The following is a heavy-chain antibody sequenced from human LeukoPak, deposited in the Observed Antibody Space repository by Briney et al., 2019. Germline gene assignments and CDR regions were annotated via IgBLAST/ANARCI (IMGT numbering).Heavy chain of an antibody. Sequence: SQTLSLTCAISGDSVSSNSAAWNWIRQSPSRGLEWLGRTYYRSKWYNDYAVSVKSRITINPDTSKNQFSLQLNSVTPEDTAVYYRAREGGGVVTTVITRTYYFDYWGQGTLVTVSS. J-gene: IGHJ4*02. CDR3: AREGGGVVTTVITRTYYFDY. V-gene: IGHV6-1*01. CDR2: TYYRSKWYN. CDR1: GDSVSSNSAA. D-gene: IGHD4-17*01.